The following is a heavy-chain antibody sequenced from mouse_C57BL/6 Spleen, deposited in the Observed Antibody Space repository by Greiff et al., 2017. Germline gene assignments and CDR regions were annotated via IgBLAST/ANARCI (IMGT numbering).Heavy chain of an antibody. D-gene: IGHD3-3*01. CDR3: ASRRAEAGYAMDY. V-gene: IGHV2-2*01. CDR1: GFSLTSYG. J-gene: IGHJ4*01. Sequence: VQLQESGPGLVQPSQCLSITCTVSGFSLTSYGVHWVRQSPGKGLEWLGVIWSGGGTAYNAAFISRLSICKDNSTSHAFIKMTRLQADDADIYTCASRRAEAGYAMDYWGQGTSVTVSS. CDR2: IWSGGGT.